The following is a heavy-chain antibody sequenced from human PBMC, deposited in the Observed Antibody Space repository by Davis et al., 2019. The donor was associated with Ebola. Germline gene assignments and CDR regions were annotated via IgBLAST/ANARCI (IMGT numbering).Heavy chain of an antibody. V-gene: IGHV3-23*01. CDR2: LVTSADI. D-gene: IGHD1-26*01. CDR3: AKDTSNIWFDI. Sequence: AGSLRLSCAVSGIISRRSVIRRVRYATGKGLEWVWTLVTSADIYYADFVKGRFTISRDNSKNTLYLQMNGLRVEDTAIYFCAKDTSNIWFDIWGQGTMVTVSS. J-gene: IGHJ3*02. CDR1: GIISRRSV.